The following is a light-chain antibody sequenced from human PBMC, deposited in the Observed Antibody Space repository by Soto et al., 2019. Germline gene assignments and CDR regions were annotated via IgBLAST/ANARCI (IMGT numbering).Light chain of an antibody. Sequence: EIVLTQSPATLSLSPGERATLSCRASQRVSRYLAGYQQKPGQAPRLLIYDASNRATGIPARFSGSGSGTDFTLTISSLEPEDVAVYYCHHRSNCPPYTFGQGTKLEIK. CDR2: DAS. J-gene: IGKJ2*01. V-gene: IGKV3-11*01. CDR1: QRVSRY. CDR3: HHRSNCPPYT.